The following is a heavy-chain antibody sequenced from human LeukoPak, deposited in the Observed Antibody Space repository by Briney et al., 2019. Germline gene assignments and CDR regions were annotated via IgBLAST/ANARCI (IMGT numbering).Heavy chain of an antibody. D-gene: IGHD6-6*01. V-gene: IGHV4-4*07. CDR1: GGSISSYY. CDR3: ARNLHSSSSGMYYYYYMDV. J-gene: IGHJ6*03. CDR2: IYTSGST. Sequence: SETLSLTCTVSGGSISSYYWSWLRQPAGKGLEWIGRIYTSGSTNYNPSLKSRVTMSVDTSKNQFSLKLSSVTAADTAVYYCARNLHSSSSGMYYYYYMDVWGKGTTVTVSS.